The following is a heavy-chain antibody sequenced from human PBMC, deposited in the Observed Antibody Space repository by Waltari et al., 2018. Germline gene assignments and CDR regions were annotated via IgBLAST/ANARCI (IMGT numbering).Heavy chain of an antibody. CDR3: ASYDRYFDWLEKDS. D-gene: IGHD3-9*01. CDR1: GGSISSHY. V-gene: IGHV4-59*11. CDR2: IYYSGST. Sequence: QVQLQESGPGLVKPSETLSLTCTVSGGSISSHYWSWIRQPPGKGLEWIGYIYYSGSTNYNPSLKSRVTISVDTSKNQFSLKLSSVTAADTAVYYCASYDRYFDWLEKDSWGQGTLVTVSS. J-gene: IGHJ5*02.